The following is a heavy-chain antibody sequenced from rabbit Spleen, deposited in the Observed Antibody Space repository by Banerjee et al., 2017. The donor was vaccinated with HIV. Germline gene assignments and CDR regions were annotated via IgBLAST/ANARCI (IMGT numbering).Heavy chain of an antibody. CDR2: IKTTTGAT. J-gene: IGHJ4*01. V-gene: IGHV1S45*01. CDR3: KRAGEGGDGYLNL. D-gene: IGHD5-1*01. CDR1: GFDLSTYYY. Sequence: QEQLEESGGGLVKPEGSLTLTCKASGFDLSTYYYMCWVHQAPGKGLEWIGCIKTTTGATVYPRWANGRFTIAKPSNTATLQTARRTAADPATYSCKRAGEGGDGYLNLWGPATLVTV.